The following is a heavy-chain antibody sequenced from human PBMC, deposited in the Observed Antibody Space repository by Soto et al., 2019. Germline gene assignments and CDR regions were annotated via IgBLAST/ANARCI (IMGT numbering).Heavy chain of an antibody. Sequence: QVKLVESGGGVVQPGRSLRLSCAASGFTFSSYAMHWVRQAPGKELEWVAVISYDGSNKYYADSVKGRFTISRDNSKNTLFLQMNSLKADDTAVYYCARDSGSSGVEEDASWDSWVQGTLVTVSS. D-gene: IGHD2-2*01. V-gene: IGHV3-30-3*01. CDR3: ARDSGSSGVEEDASWDS. CDR2: ISYDGSNK. CDR1: GFTFSSYA. J-gene: IGHJ4*02.